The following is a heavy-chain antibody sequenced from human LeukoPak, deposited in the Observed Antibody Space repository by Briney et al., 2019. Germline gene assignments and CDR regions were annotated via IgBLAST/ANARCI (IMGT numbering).Heavy chain of an antibody. CDR3: ARHEASAGLDY. D-gene: IGHD6-13*01. J-gene: IGHJ4*02. V-gene: IGHV4-59*01. CDR1: GGSISSYY. Sequence: SETLSLTCTVSGGSISSYYWNWIRQPPGKGLEWIGYIYYSGSTNYNPSLKSRVTISVDTSKNQFSLKLSSVTAADTAVYYCARHEASAGLDYWGQGSLVTVSS. CDR2: IYYSGST.